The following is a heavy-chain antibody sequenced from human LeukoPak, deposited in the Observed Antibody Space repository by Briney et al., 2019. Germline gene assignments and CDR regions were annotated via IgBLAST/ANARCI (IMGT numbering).Heavy chain of an antibody. D-gene: IGHD3-10*01. CDR2: MNPNSGNT. Sequence: ASVKVSCKASGYTFTSYGISWVRQAPGQGLEWMGWMNPNSGNTGYAQKFQGRVTITRNTSISTAYMELSSLRSEDTAVYYCARAMRRAGYYPGYWGQGTLVTVSS. V-gene: IGHV1-8*03. CDR1: GYTFTSYG. J-gene: IGHJ4*02. CDR3: ARAMRRAGYYPGY.